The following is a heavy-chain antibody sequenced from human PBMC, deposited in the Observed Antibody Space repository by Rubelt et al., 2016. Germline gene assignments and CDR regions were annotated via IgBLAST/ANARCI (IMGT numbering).Heavy chain of an antibody. D-gene: IGHD4-11*01. CDR1: GGSVSSTNYY. V-gene: IGHV4-39*01. CDR3: ARQDSWYYFDH. J-gene: IGHJ4*02. Sequence: QVQLQESGPGLVKPSETLSLTCTVSGGSVSSTNYYWGWIRQPPGKGLEWIGSSDHSGSTYYNPSLKSRVHISVDTSKNQFSLKMSSGPAADTAGYYCARQDSWYYFDHWGQGTLVTVSS. CDR2: SDHSGST.